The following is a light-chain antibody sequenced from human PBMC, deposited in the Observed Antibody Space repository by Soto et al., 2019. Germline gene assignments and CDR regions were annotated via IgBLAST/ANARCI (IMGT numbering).Light chain of an antibody. V-gene: IGKV1-17*03. CDR2: AAS. J-gene: IGKJ2*01. CDR3: LQHNSYPYT. CDR1: QGISND. Sequence: DIHMTQSPSAISASVGYIFPITCRASQGISNDLAWFQKKQGKVPKRLIYAASSLQSGVPSRLSGSKSGTELTLTISSMQTEDFETYYCLQHNSYPYTFGQGTKVDIK.